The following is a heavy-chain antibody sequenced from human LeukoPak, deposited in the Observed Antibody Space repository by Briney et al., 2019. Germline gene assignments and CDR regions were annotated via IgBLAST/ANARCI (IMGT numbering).Heavy chain of an antibody. CDR3: ARDGVAGRGPDAFDI. CDR2: IYYSGST. V-gene: IGHV4-59*01. D-gene: IGHD6-19*01. J-gene: IGHJ3*02. CDR1: GGSISSYY. Sequence: PSETLSLTCTVSGGSISSYYWSWIGQPPGKGLEWIGYIYYSGSTNYNPSLKSRVTISVDTSKNQFSLKLSSVTAADTAVYYCARDGVAGRGPDAFDIWGQGTMVTVSS.